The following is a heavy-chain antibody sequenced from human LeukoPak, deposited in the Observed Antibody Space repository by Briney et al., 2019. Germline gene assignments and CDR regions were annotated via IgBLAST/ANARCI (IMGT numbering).Heavy chain of an antibody. D-gene: IGHD3/OR15-3a*01. V-gene: IGHV3-9*01. CDR3: AKGRTGYYTPAYFDY. CDR1: GLTCDDYA. CDR2: ISWNSGSI. J-gene: IGHJ4*02. Sequence: GGSLRLSCAASGLTCDDYAMHWVRQAPGKGLEWVSGISWNSGSIGYADSVKGRFTISRDNAKNSLYLQMNSLRAEDTALYYCAKGRTGYYTPAYFDYWGQGTLVTVSS.